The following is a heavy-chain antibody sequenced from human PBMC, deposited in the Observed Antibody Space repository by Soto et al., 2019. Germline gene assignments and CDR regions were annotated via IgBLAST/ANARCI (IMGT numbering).Heavy chain of an antibody. Sequence: ASVKVSCKASGYTFTSYGISWVRQAPGQGLEWMGWISAYNGNTNYAQKLQGRVTMTTDTSTSTAYMELRSLRSDDTAVYYCARGRWGYYYYYGMDVWGQGTTVTVSS. CDR1: GYTFTSYG. J-gene: IGHJ6*02. CDR3: ARGRWGYYYYYGMDV. V-gene: IGHV1-18*01. D-gene: IGHD1-26*01. CDR2: ISAYNGNT.